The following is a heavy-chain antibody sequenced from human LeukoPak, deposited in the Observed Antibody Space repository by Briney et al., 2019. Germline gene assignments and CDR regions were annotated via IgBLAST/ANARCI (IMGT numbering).Heavy chain of an antibody. CDR1: GGSFSGYY. V-gene: IGHV4-34*01. J-gene: IGHJ5*02. CDR2: INHSGST. Sequence: PSETLSLTCAVYGGSFSGYYWSWIRQPPGKGLEWIGEINHSGSTNYNPSLKSRVTISVDTSKNQFSLKLSSVTAADTAVYYCASLLTTWGQGTLVTVSS. D-gene: IGHD3-16*01. CDR3: ASLLTT.